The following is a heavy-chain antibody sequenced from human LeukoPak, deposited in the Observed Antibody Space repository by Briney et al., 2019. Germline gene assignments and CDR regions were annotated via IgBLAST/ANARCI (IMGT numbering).Heavy chain of an antibody. Sequence: SETLSLTCAAYGGSFSGYYWSWIRQPPGKGLEWIGEINHSGNTNYNPSLKSRVTISVDTSKNQFSLKLSSVTAADTAVYYCARAIAARRDFDYWGQGTLVTVSS. CDR2: INHSGNT. CDR1: GGSFSGYY. J-gene: IGHJ4*02. D-gene: IGHD6-6*01. V-gene: IGHV4-34*01. CDR3: ARAIAARRDFDY.